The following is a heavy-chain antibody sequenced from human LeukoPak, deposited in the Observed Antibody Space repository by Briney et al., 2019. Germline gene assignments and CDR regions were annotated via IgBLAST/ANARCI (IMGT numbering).Heavy chain of an antibody. CDR1: GFTFSSYW. D-gene: IGHD3-16*01. V-gene: IGHV3-7*01. CDR3: ARGSRRDYADYYYYMDV. CDR2: IKQDGSEK. J-gene: IGHJ6*03. Sequence: GGSLRLSCAASGFTFSSYWMSWVRQAPGKGLEWVANIKQDGSEKYYVDSVKGRFTISRDNAKNSLYLQMNSLRAEDTAVYYCARGSRRDYADYYYYMDVWGKGTTVTVSS.